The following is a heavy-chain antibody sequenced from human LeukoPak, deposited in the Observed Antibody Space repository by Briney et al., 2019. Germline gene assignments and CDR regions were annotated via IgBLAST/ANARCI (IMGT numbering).Heavy chain of an antibody. CDR1: GYSFTNYW. CDR3: ARLHSSGGYGGAFDH. Sequence: GESLKISCKGSGYSFTNYWIGWVRQMPGKGLEWMGIIYPGDSDTRYSPSLQGQVTFSADKSINTAYVQWSSLKASDTAMYYCARLHSSGGYGGAFDHWGQGTLVTVSS. J-gene: IGHJ4*02. V-gene: IGHV5-51*01. D-gene: IGHD6-19*01. CDR2: IYPGDSDT.